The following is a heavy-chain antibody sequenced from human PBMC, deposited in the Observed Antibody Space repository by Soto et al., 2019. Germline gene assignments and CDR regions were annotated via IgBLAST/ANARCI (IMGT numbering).Heavy chain of an antibody. V-gene: IGHV2-5*02. J-gene: IGHJ4*02. CDR3: AHLVGAGITYYFDS. CDR2: IYWDDDK. CDR1: GFSLSTSGVG. D-gene: IGHD1-26*01. Sequence: QITLKESGPTLVKPTQTLTLTCTFSGFSLSTSGVGVGWIRQPPGKALEWLTFIYWDDDKRNSPFLKSRLTIPKETSKNPVVLTMTNMDPVDTATYYCAHLVGAGITYYFDSWGQGTLVTVSS.